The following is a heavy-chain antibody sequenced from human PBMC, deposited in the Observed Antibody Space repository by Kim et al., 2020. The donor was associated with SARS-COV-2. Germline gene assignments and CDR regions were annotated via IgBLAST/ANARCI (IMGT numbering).Heavy chain of an antibody. J-gene: IGHJ4*02. CDR3: ARSRAYFDY. Sequence: YNDYAVAVKSRITINPDTSKNQFSLQLNSVTPEDTAVYYCARSRAYFDYWGQGTLVTVSS. CDR2: YN. V-gene: IGHV6-1*01.